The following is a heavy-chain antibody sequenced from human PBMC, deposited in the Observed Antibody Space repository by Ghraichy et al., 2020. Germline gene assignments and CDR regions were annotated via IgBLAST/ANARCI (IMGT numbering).Heavy chain of an antibody. CDR1: GFTFSSYA. D-gene: IGHD6-19*01. V-gene: IGHV3-23*01. CDR3: ARIAVSGTWYFDL. CDR2: ISGSGGST. J-gene: IGHJ2*01. Sequence: GGSLRLSCAASGFTFSSYAMSWVRQAPGKGLEWVSAISGSGGSTYYAGSVKGRFTISRDNAKNSLYLQMNSLRAEDTAVYSCARIAVSGTWYFDLWGRGTLVTVSS.